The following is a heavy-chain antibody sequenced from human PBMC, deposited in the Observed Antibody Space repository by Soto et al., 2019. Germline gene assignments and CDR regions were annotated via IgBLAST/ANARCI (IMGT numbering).Heavy chain of an antibody. CDR3: ARDRFMATIGNNWFDP. CDR2: INHTGGT. CDR1: GGSVNGYY. V-gene: IGHV4-34*10. J-gene: IGHJ5*02. Sequence: SETLSLTCAVYGGSVNGYYWNWIRQPPGKGLEWIGEINHTGGTHYNPSLKSRVTMSVDTSKNQFSLRLSSVTAADTAVYYWARDRFMATIGNNWFDPWGQGTLVTVSS. D-gene: IGHD5-12*01.